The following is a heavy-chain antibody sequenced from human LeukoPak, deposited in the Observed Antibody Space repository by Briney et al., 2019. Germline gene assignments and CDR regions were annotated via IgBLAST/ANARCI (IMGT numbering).Heavy chain of an antibody. J-gene: IGHJ5*02. Sequence: GGSLRLSCAASGFTFSSYGMTWVRQAPGKGLEWVSTINTSGGTTYYTDSVKGRFTGSRDNSKNTLYLQMNSLRAEDTAVYYCAKGYNWHDRWGQGTLVAVSS. V-gene: IGHV3-23*01. CDR2: INTSGGTT. CDR1: GFTFSSYG. CDR3: AKGYNWHDR.